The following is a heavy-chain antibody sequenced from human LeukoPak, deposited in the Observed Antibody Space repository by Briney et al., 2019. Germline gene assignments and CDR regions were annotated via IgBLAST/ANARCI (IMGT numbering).Heavy chain of an antibody. Sequence: ASVKVSCKAPGDAFGTYGISWVRQAPGQGLEWMGGIIPVYGSGNHAEKFRGRVTITADQSTSTAYMELSSLRSEDTAVYYCARGPLSGYSYGPPDYWGQGTLVTVSS. CDR1: GDAFGTYG. V-gene: IGHV1-69*13. CDR2: IIPVYGSG. J-gene: IGHJ4*02. D-gene: IGHD5-18*01. CDR3: ARGPLSGYSYGPPDY.